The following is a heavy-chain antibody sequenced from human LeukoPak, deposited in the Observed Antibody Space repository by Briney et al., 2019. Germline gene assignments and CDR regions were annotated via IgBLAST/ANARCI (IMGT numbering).Heavy chain of an antibody. V-gene: IGHV4-59*01. CDR3: ARDIAAAGTLGDWFDP. CDR2: IYYSGST. D-gene: IGHD6-13*01. J-gene: IGHJ5*02. CDR1: GGSISSYY. Sequence: PSETLSLTCTVSGGSISSYYWSWIRQPPGKGLEWIGYIYYSGSTNYNPSLKSRVTISVDTSKNQFSLKLSPVTAADTAVYYCARDIAAAGTLGDWFDPWGQGTLVTVSS.